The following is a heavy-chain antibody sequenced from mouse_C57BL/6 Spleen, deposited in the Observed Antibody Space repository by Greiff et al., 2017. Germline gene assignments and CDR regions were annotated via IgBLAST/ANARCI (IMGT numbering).Heavy chain of an antibody. D-gene: IGHD2-4*01. Sequence: QVQLQQPGAELVMPGASVKLSCKASGYTFTSYWMHWVKQRPGQGLEWIGEIDPSVSYTNYNQKFKGKSTLTVDKSSSTAYMQLSSLTSEDSAVYYCARSPIDYDSYWGQGTLVTVSA. J-gene: IGHJ3*01. CDR2: IDPSVSYT. CDR1: GYTFTSYW. V-gene: IGHV1-69*01. CDR3: ARSPIDYDSY.